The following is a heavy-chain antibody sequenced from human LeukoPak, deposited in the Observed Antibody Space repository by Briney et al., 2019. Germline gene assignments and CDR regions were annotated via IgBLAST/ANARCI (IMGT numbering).Heavy chain of an antibody. J-gene: IGHJ4*02. D-gene: IGHD2-21*01. V-gene: IGHV4-34*01. CDR1: GGSFSGYY. CDR3: AREAGAINY. CDR2: INHSGST. Sequence: SETLSLTCAVYGGSFSGYYWSWIRQPPGKGLEWIGEINHSGSTNYNPSLKSRVTISVDTSKNQFSLKLSSVTAADTAVYYCAREAGAINYWGKGTLVTVPS.